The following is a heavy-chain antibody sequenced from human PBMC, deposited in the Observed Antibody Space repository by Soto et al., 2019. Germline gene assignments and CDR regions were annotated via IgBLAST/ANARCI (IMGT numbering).Heavy chain of an antibody. CDR3: AKLSCTSSTCYFPGWFDP. CDR1: GDSISGGASF. D-gene: IGHD2-2*01. J-gene: IGHJ5*02. V-gene: IGHV4-31*03. CDR2: VYYSGSS. Sequence: SETLSLTCTVSGDSISGGASFWSWIRQPPWKGLEWIANVYYSGSSYYNPSLKSRLTISVDTTKNQFSLQLKSMTAADTAVYYCAKLSCTSSTCYFPGWFDPWGQGXLVTVHS.